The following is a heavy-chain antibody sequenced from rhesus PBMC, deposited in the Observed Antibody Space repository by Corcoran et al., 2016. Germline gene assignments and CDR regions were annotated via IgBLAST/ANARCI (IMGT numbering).Heavy chain of an antibody. Sequence: EVQLVESGGGLVQPGGSLRLSCAASGFTFSSYWMYWVRKAPGKGLEWVSRISSDGSSTSYADSRRCRFTISRENAKNSLYLQMNSLRAEDTAVYYCAKEGWGSVGAFDFWGQGLRVTVSS. J-gene: IGHJ3*01. V-gene: IGHV3-119*01. D-gene: IGHD5-24*01. CDR3: AKEGWGSVGAFDF. CDR1: GFTFSSYW. CDR2: ISSDGSST.